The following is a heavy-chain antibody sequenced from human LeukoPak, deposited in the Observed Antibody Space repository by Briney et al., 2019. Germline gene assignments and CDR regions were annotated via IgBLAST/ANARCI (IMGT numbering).Heavy chain of an antibody. Sequence: SETLSLTCTVSGGSISSYYWSWIRQPPGKGLEWIGYIYYSGSTNYNPSLKSRVTISVDTSKNQFSLKLSSVTAADTAVYYCARDTTHYDFWSGYYSLDFDYWGQGTLVTVSS. D-gene: IGHD3-3*01. V-gene: IGHV4-59*12. J-gene: IGHJ4*02. CDR2: IYYSGST. CDR1: GGSISSYY. CDR3: ARDTTHYDFWSGYYSLDFDY.